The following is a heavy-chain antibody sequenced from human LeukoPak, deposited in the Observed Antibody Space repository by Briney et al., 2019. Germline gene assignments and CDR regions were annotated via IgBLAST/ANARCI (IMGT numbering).Heavy chain of an antibody. Sequence: EASVKVSCKASGYTFTSYYMHWVRQAPGQGLEWMGRIIPILGIANYAQKFQGRVTITADKSTSTAYMELSSLRSEDTAVYYCAKTPMYSSGWGFDYWGQGTLVTVSS. CDR1: GYTFTSYY. CDR2: IIPILGIA. V-gene: IGHV1-69*02. CDR3: AKTPMYSSGWGFDY. J-gene: IGHJ4*02. D-gene: IGHD6-19*01.